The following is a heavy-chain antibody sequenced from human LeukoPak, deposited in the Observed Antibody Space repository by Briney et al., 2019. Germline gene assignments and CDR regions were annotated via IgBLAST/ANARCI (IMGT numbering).Heavy chain of an antibody. V-gene: IGHV4-39*01. D-gene: IGHD6-13*01. J-gene: IGHJ4*02. CDR2: IYYSGSI. CDR1: GGSISNSSYY. CDR3: ARLAPYSSSWALDY. Sequence: SLETLSLTCTVSGGSISNSSYYWGWVRQPPGKGLEWIGSIYYSGSIYYNPSLKSRVTISVDTSKNQFSLKLSSVAAADTAVYYCARLAPYSSSWALDYWGQGTLVTVSS.